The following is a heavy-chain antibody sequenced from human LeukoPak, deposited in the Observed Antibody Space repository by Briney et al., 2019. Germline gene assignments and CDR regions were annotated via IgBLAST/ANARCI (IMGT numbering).Heavy chain of an antibody. CDR3: ARDDGLDY. Sequence: ASVKVSCKASGYIFTGYHMHWVRQAPGQGLEWMGWINPNSGDTNYAQKFQGRVTMTTDTSISTAYMDLSGLRSDDTAVYYCARDDGLDYWGRGTLVTVSS. J-gene: IGHJ4*02. CDR2: INPNSGDT. CDR1: GYIFTGYH. V-gene: IGHV1-2*02.